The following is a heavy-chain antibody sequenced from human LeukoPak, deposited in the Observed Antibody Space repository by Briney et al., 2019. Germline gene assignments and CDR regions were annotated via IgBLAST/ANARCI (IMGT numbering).Heavy chain of an antibody. CDR2: IKQDGSEN. D-gene: IGHD3-16*01. Sequence: GGSLRLSCAASGFTFSTYWMSWVRQAPGKGLEWVANIKQDGSENYYVDSVKGRFTISRDNAKNSLYLQMSSLRAEDTAVYYRARDVFGAPHEYWGQGTLVTVSS. CDR1: GFTFSTYW. V-gene: IGHV3-7*01. J-gene: IGHJ4*02. CDR3: ARDVFGAPHEY.